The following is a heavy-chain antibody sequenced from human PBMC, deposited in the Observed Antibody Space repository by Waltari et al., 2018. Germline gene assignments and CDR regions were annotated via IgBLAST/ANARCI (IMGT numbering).Heavy chain of an antibody. CDR3: AKDQFITMIVGRPYNAFDI. CDR2: ISGSGGST. J-gene: IGHJ3*02. CDR1: GFTFSSYA. Sequence: EVQLLESGGGLVQPGGSLRLSCAASGFTFSSYAMSWVRQAPGKGREWVSAISGSGGSTYYADSVKGRFTISRDNSKNTLYLQMNSLRAEDTAVYYCAKDQFITMIVGRPYNAFDIWGQGTMVTVSS. D-gene: IGHD3-22*01. V-gene: IGHV3-23*01.